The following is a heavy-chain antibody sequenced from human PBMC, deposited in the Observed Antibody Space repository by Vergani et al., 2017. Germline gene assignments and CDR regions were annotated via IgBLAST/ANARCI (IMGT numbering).Heavy chain of an antibody. Sequence: EVQLVESGGGLVQPGGSLRLSCAASGFTFNKYWMTWVRQAPGKRLETVANINDNGKTKKYVESVKGRFTISRDNAKRSLYLQMNSLRAEDTGIYHCARDPEYGAYDYWGQGTRVTVSS. D-gene: IGHD4/OR15-4a*01. CDR3: ARDPEYGAYDY. CDR1: GFTFNKYW. CDR2: INDNGKTK. J-gene: IGHJ4*02. V-gene: IGHV3-7*03.